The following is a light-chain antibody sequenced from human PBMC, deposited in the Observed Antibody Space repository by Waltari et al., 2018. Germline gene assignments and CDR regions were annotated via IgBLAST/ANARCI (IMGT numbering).Light chain of an antibody. CDR2: KTS. J-gene: IGKJ5*01. CDR3: QQYYSDSIT. CDR1: QSIDRW. V-gene: IGKV1-5*03. Sequence: DIQMTQPPSTLSASVGTRVTIPCRASQSIDRWLAWHQQKPGKAPKALIYKTSSLESGVPSRFSGSGSGTEFTLTISSLQPDDFATYYCQQYYSDSITFGQGTRLEIK.